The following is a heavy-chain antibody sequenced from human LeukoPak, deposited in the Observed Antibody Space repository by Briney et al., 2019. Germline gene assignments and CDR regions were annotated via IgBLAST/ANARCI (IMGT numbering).Heavy chain of an antibody. J-gene: IGHJ4*02. Sequence: SETLSLTCTVSGGSISSYYWSWIRQPPGKGLEWIGYIYYSGSTNYNPSLKSRVTISVDTSKNQFSLKLSSVTVADTAVYYCARSFLSPYSPDYWGQGTLVTVSS. CDR2: IYYSGST. V-gene: IGHV4-59*01. CDR3: ARSFLSPYSPDY. D-gene: IGHD5-12*01. CDR1: GGSISSYY.